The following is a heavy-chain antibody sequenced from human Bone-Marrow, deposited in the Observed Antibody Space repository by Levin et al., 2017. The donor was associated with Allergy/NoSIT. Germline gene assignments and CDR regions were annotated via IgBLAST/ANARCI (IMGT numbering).Heavy chain of an antibody. CDR1: GYTFTSYY. Sequence: GGSLRLSCKASGYTFTSYYMHWVRQAPGQGLEWMGVINPGGGSTTYAQKFQGRVTLTRDTSTSTVYLELSSLRSEDTAVYYCARREGGYIYNYAVDYWGQGTLVTVSS. CDR2: INPGGGST. D-gene: IGHD5-18*01. V-gene: IGHV1-46*03. CDR3: ARREGGYIYNYAVDY. J-gene: IGHJ4*02.